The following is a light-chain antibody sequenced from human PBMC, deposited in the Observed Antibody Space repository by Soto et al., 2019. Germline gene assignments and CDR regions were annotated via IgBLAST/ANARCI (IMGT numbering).Light chain of an antibody. CDR1: QSVSSSY. Sequence: EIVLTQSPGTLSLSPWERATLSCRASQSVSSSYLAWYQQKPGQAPRLLIDGASNRATGIPARFSGSGSGTDFTLTISSLEPEDFAVYFCQQRSSWPLTFGGGTKVDIK. V-gene: IGKV3D-20*02. CDR2: GAS. J-gene: IGKJ4*02. CDR3: QQRSSWPLT.